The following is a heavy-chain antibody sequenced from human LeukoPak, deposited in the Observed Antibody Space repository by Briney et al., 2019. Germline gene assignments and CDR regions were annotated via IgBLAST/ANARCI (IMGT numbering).Heavy chain of an antibody. CDR3: ARDRYYYGSGSYDY. J-gene: IGHJ4*02. D-gene: IGHD3-10*01. CDR2: IKRDGSET. CDR1: GFTFSSSW. Sequence: PGGSLRLSCAASGFTFSSSWMGWVRQAPGRGLDWVASIKRDGSETHIVGSLKGRFTISRDNAKNSLYLQMNTLRAEDTAVYYCARDRYYYGSGSYDYWGQGTLVTVSS. V-gene: IGHV3-7*03.